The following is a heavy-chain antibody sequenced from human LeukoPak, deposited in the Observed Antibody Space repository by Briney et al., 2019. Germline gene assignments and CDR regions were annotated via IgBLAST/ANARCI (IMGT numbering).Heavy chain of an antibody. D-gene: IGHD2-2*01. J-gene: IGHJ6*02. V-gene: IGHV1-2*02. Sequence: ASVKVSCKASGSTFTGYYMHWVRQAPGQGLEWMGWINPNSGGTDYAQKFQGRVTITRDTSLSTAYMELSRLRSDDTAVYYCTRATSVVVPAADHYYYGMDVWGQGTTVTVSS. CDR1: GSTFTGYY. CDR3: TRATSVVVPAADHYYYGMDV. CDR2: INPNSGGT.